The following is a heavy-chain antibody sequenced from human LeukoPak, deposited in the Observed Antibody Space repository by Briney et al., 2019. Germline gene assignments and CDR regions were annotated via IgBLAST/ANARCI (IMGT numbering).Heavy chain of an antibody. J-gene: IGHJ3*02. CDR3: AKFKVGAAAFDI. Sequence: PSETLSLTCAVYGGSFSGYYWSWIRQPPGKGLEWIGEINHSGSTNYNPSLKSRVTISVDTSKNQFSLKLSSVTAADTAVYYCAKFKVGAAAFDIWGQGTMVTVSS. CDR2: INHSGST. CDR1: GGSFSGYY. D-gene: IGHD1-26*01. V-gene: IGHV4-34*01.